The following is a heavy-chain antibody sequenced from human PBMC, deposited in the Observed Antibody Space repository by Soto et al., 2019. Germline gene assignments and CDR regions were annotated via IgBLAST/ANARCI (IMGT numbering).Heavy chain of an antibody. CDR1: SGSINSSNW. CDR2: IYHSGNT. CDR3: SRGDLAIAECFFHF. V-gene: IGHV4-4*02. Sequence: QVQLQESGPGLVKPSGTLSLTCSVSSGSINSSNWWSWVRQPPGKGLEWIGEIYHSGNTNYNPSLKSRVIISLDKSNNQFSLKLTAVTAADTAVYSCSRGDLAIAECFFHFWGQGILVTVSS. J-gene: IGHJ4*02. D-gene: IGHD2-15*01.